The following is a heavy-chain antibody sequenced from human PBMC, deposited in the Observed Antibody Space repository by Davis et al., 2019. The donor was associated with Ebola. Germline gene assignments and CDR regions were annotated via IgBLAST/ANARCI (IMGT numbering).Heavy chain of an antibody. CDR1: GFTFSSYA. V-gene: IGHV3-23*01. D-gene: IGHD3-3*01. CDR2: ISGSGGST. Sequence: PGGSLRLSCAASGFTFSSYAMSWVRQAPGKGLEWVSAISGSGGSTYYADSVKGRFTISRDNSKNTLYLQMNSLRAEDTAVYYCAKLTEVGISWSGYYSPGDYWGQGTLVTVSS. J-gene: IGHJ4*02. CDR3: AKLTEVGISWSGYYSPGDY.